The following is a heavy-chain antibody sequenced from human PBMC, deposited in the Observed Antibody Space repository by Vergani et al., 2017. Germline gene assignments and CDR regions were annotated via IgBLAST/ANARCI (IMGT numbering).Heavy chain of an antibody. Sequence: EVQLLESGGGLVQPGGSLRLSCQTSGFNFGEYGVSWVRQAPGKGLEWIGFIRSKTYGATTEYAASVRGRFTIPRDDSKGIAYLQMSSLKKEDTAVYRCAVEIYDYGGSRDFDYWGQGTLVVVSS. CDR3: AVEIYDYGGSRDFDY. V-gene: IGHV3-49*04. CDR2: IRSKTYGATT. J-gene: IGHJ4*02. D-gene: IGHD4-23*01. CDR1: GFNFGEYG.